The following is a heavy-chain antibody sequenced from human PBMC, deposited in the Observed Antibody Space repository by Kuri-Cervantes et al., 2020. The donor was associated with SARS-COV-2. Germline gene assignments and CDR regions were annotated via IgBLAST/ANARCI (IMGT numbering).Heavy chain of an antibody. Sequence: GGSLRLSCAASGFTFSSYAMHWVRQAPGKGLEWVAVISHDGSNKYYADSVKGRFTISRDNSKNTLYLQMNSRRAEDTALYYCARVQNPLCQTGPSTMNGMDVWGQGTTVVVSS. CDR3: ARVQNPLCQTGPSTMNGMDV. CDR1: GFTFSSYA. J-gene: IGHJ6*02. V-gene: IGHV3-30*01. CDR2: ISHDGSNK. D-gene: IGHD3-22*01.